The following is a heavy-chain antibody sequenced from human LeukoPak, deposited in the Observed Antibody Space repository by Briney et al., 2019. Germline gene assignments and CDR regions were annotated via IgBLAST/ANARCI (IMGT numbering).Heavy chain of an antibody. CDR2: IYHSGNT. CDR1: GYSISSGYY. Sequence: KPSETLSLTCTVSGYSISSGYYRGWIRQPPGKGLEWIGSIYHSGNTYYNPSLKSRVTMSVDTSKNQFSLKLSSVTAADTAVYYCASSNSGSYVDYWGQGTLVTVSS. CDR3: ASSNSGSYVDY. D-gene: IGHD1-26*01. J-gene: IGHJ4*02. V-gene: IGHV4-38-2*02.